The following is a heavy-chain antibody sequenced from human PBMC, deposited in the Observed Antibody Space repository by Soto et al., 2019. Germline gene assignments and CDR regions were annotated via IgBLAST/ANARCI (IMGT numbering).Heavy chain of an antibody. J-gene: IGHJ6*02. D-gene: IGHD3-3*01. CDR3: ARVTVLRFLEWPGDYYYGMDV. CDR2: INHSGST. Sequence: LSLTCAVYGGSFSGYYWSWIRQPPGKGLEWIGEINHSGSTNYNPSLKSRVTISVDTSKNQFSLKLSSVTAADTAVYYCARVTVLRFLEWPGDYYYGMDVWGQGTTVTVS. V-gene: IGHV4-34*01. CDR1: GGSFSGYY.